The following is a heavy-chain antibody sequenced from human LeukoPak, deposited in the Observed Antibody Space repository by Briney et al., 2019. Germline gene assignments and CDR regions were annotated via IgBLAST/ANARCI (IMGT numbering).Heavy chain of an antibody. D-gene: IGHD2-15*01. Sequence: GGSLRLSCAASGFSFTTNWMHWVRQTPGKRLEWVAELNEDGTVKYYVDSVKGRFTISRDNAKNSLYWQMNRLRAEDTGVYFCANVPRSTVSYWGRGTLVTVSS. CDR3: ANVPRSTVSY. V-gene: IGHV3-7*01. CDR2: LNEDGTVK. J-gene: IGHJ4*02. CDR1: GFSFTTNW.